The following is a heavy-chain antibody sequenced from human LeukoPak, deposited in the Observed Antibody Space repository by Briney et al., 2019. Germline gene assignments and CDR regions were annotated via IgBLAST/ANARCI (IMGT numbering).Heavy chain of an antibody. J-gene: IGHJ3*02. D-gene: IGHD3-9*01. Sequence: SVKVSFKASGGTFSSYAISWVRQAPGQGLEWMGGIIPIFGTANYAQKFQGRVTITTDESTSTAYMELSSLRSEDTAVYYCARYDSPPFAFDIWGQGTMVTVSS. CDR3: ARYDSPPFAFDI. CDR1: GGTFSSYA. V-gene: IGHV1-69*05. CDR2: IIPIFGTA.